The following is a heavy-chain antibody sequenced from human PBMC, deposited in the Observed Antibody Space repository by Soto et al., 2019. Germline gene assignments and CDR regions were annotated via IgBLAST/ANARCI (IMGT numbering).Heavy chain of an antibody. Sequence: GGSLRLSCAASGFTFNTYWMHWVRQAPGKGLVWVSRINGDGSTTRYAGSVKGRFTISRDNAKNTLYLQINSLRAEDTAVYYCARGGNGYCSGGSCSGGYYYYMDVWGKGTTVTVSS. CDR1: GFTFNTYW. J-gene: IGHJ6*03. CDR2: INGDGSTT. V-gene: IGHV3-74*01. D-gene: IGHD2-15*01. CDR3: ARGGNGYCSGGSCSGGYYYYMDV.